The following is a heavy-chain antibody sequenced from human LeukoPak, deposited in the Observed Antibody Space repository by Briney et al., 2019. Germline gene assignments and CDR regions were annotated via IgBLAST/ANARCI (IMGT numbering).Heavy chain of an antibody. J-gene: IGHJ3*02. CDR3: AKSYSSGLHDAFDI. V-gene: IGHV3-9*01. CDR2: ISWNSGSI. D-gene: IGHD6-19*01. CDR1: GFTFDDYA. Sequence: PGGSLRLSCAASGFTFDDYAMHWVRQAPGKGLEWVSGISWNSGSIGYADSVKGRFTISRDNAKNSLYLQMNSLRAEDTAVYYCAKSYSSGLHDAFDIWGQGTMVTVSS.